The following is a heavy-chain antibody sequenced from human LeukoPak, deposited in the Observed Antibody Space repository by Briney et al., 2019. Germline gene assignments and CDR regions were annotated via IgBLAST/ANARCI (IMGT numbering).Heavy chain of an antibody. CDR1: GYTLTGYY. Sequence: ASVKVSCKASGYTLTGYYMHWVRQAPGQGLEWMGWINPNSGGTNYAQKFQGRVTMTRDTSISTAYMELSRLRSDDTAVYYCAREGYSSSSGWFDPWGQGTLVTVSS. CDR2: INPNSGGT. V-gene: IGHV1-2*02. CDR3: AREGYSSSSGWFDP. J-gene: IGHJ5*02. D-gene: IGHD6-6*01.